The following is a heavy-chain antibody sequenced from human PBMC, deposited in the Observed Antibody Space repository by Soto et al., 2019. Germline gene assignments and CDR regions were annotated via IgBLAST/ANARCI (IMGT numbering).Heavy chain of an antibody. CDR1: GGSISSNSHY. CDR2: IYYSGNT. D-gene: IGHD5-18*01. Sequence: SETLSLTCTVSGGSISSNSHYWGWIRQPPGKGLEWIGSIYYSGNTYYNSSLKSRVTISVDTSQNQFSLKLSSVTAADTAVYYCARNPGYSFGDYWGQGTLVTVSS. J-gene: IGHJ4*02. CDR3: ARNPGYSFGDY. V-gene: IGHV4-39*01.